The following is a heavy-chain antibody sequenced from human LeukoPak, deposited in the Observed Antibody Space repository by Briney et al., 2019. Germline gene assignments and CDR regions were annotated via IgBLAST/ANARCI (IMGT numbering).Heavy chain of an antibody. Sequence: ASVKVSCKVSGYTLTELSMHWVRQAPGKGLEWMGGFDPEDGETIYAQKFQGRVTMTEDTSTDTAYMELSSLRSEDTAVYYCATAVLRYFDWFPKPPHDRITGTHTGYYFDYWGQGTLVTVSS. CDR2: FDPEDGET. J-gene: IGHJ4*02. V-gene: IGHV1-24*01. CDR3: ATAVLRYFDWFPKPPHDRITGTHTGYYFDY. D-gene: IGHD3-9*01. CDR1: GYTLTELS.